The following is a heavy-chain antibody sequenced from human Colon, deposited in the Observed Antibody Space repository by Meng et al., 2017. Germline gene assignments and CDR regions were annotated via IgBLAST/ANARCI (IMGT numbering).Heavy chain of an antibody. D-gene: IGHD2-8*02. CDR2: IFCTGTA. CDR3: ARADCTAGICYQFDN. V-gene: IGHV4-31*03. CDR1: GLSLGTSGDN. J-gene: IGHJ4*02. Sequence: PGWGPGLLNPSQTLALTCIVSGLSLGTSGDNWTWTRPRQGKGLKWIGNIFCTGTAHYNPSLKTRAAMSVDRSKNQFSLKLSSVTAADTSVYYCARADCTAGICYQFDNWGQGTLVTVSS.